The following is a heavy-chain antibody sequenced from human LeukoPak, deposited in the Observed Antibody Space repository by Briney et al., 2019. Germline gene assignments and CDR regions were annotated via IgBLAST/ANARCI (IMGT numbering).Heavy chain of an antibody. CDR1: GFTFSSYG. D-gene: IGHD6-19*01. V-gene: IGHV3-30*02. CDR3: ARSYNSGWPYYFDY. J-gene: IGHJ4*02. CDR2: IRYDGSNK. Sequence: GGSLRLSCAASGFTFSSYGMYWVRQAPGKGLEWVAFIRYDGSNKYYADSVKGRFTISRDNSKNTLYLQMNSLRAEDTAVYYCARSYNSGWPYYFDYWGQGTLVTVSS.